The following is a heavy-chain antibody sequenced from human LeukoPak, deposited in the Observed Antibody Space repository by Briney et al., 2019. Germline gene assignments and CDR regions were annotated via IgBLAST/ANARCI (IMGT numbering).Heavy chain of an antibody. Sequence: SETLSLTCTVSGGSISSSSYYWGWIRQPPGKGLEWIGSIYYSGSTYFNPSLKSRVTISVDTSKNQFSLKLSSVTAADTAVYYRARHVAVAGYGDIDFDYWGQGTLVTVSS. CDR2: IYYSGST. CDR1: GGSISSSSYY. D-gene: IGHD6-19*01. V-gene: IGHV4-39*01. J-gene: IGHJ4*02. CDR3: ARHVAVAGYGDIDFDY.